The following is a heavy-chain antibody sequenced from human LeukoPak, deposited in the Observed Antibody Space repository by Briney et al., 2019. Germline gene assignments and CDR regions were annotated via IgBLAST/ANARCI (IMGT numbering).Heavy chain of an antibody. CDR3: AVDVPSYFDY. D-gene: IGHD3-10*02. V-gene: IGHV4-39*07. Sequence: SETLSLTCTVSGGSISSSSYYWGWIRQPPGKGLEWIGSIYYSGSTYYNPSLKSRVTISVDTSKNQFSLKLSSVTAADTAVYYCAVDVPSYFDYWGQGTLVTVSS. CDR1: GGSISSSSYY. J-gene: IGHJ4*02. CDR2: IYYSGST.